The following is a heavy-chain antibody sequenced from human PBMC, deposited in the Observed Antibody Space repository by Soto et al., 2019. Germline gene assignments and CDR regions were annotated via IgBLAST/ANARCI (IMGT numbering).Heavy chain of an antibody. CDR3: ARVGGVDFGDSGGFDY. J-gene: IGHJ4*02. CDR1: GGSIRDYF. V-gene: IGHV4-59*01. D-gene: IGHD4-17*01. Sequence: QVQLQESGPGLVKPSETLSLTCTVSGGSIRDYFWTWIRQPPGKGLEWIGYIYYSGRTNYNPSLKSRVSISVDTSTNHFSLQLRSVTAADTAVYYCARVGGVDFGDSGGFDYWGQGTLVTVSS. CDR2: IYYSGRT.